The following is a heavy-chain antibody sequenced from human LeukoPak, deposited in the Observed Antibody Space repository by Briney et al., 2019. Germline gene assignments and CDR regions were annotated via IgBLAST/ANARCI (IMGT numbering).Heavy chain of an antibody. D-gene: IGHD1/OR15-1a*01. CDR1: GFTFSSYD. V-gene: IGHV3-33*01. CDR3: MRAAGITGTSRDNWFDP. J-gene: IGHJ5*02. CDR2: IWHDGNRK. Sequence: GGSLRLSCAASGFTFSSYDMHWVRRAPGKGLEWVASIWHDGNRKYHADSVEGRFTISRDNSKNTVYVQMNSLRADDTAVYYCMRAAGITGTSRDNWFDPWGQGTLVIVSS.